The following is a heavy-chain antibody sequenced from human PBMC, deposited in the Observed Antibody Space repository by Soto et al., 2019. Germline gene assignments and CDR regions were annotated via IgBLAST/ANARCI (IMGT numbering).Heavy chain of an antibody. CDR1: GFIFSNYV. V-gene: IGHV3-30-3*01. CDR3: AREVLWSRYFDY. J-gene: IGHJ4*02. Sequence: QVQLVESGGGVVQPGRSLRLSCAASGFIFSNYVMYWVRQAPGTGLEWVAFMSYDGTTKYYADSVKGRFTISRDNSQNTLYLQMHGLRPEDTGVYYCAREVLWSRYFDYWGQGTLVTVSS. CDR2: MSYDGTTK. D-gene: IGHD3-10*01.